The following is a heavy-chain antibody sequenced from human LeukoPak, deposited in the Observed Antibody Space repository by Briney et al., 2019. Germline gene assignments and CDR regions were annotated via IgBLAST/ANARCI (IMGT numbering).Heavy chain of an antibody. CDR2: INPSGGST. Sequence: GASVTVSCTASGYTFTSYYMHWVRQAPGQGLEWMGIINPSGGSTSYAQKFQGRVTMTRDMSTSTVYMELSSLRSEDTAVYYCARDNKIEMATISAPRVWGQGTLVTVSS. D-gene: IGHD5-24*01. CDR1: GYTFTSYY. CDR3: ARDNKIEMATISAPRV. V-gene: IGHV1-46*01. J-gene: IGHJ4*02.